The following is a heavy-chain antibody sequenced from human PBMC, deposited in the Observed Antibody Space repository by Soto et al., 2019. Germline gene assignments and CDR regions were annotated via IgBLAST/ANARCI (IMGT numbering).Heavy chain of an antibody. D-gene: IGHD2-15*01. V-gene: IGHV4-34*01. J-gene: IGHJ4*02. CDR3: ARGSKGGLGRPLDD. CDR2: INHSGST. CDR1: GGSFSGYY. Sequence: QVQLQQWGAGLLKSSETLSLTSAVYGGSFSGYYWSWIRQPPGKGLEWIGEINHSGSTNYIPSLKSQVTISVDTSKNQFSLKLSAVTAADTAVYYCARGSKGGLGRPLDDWGQGTLVTVSS.